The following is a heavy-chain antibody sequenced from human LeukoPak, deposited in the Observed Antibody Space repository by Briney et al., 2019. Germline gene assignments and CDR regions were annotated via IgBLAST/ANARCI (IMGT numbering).Heavy chain of an antibody. V-gene: IGHV4-59*08. CDR2: IYYSGST. J-gene: IGHJ3*02. Sequence: PSETLSLTCTVSGGSISSYFWSWVRQPPGKGLEWIGYIYYSGSTNYNPSLRSRVTMSLDTSKNQFSLNLSSVTAADTAVYHCARPAGKYDSSGFLVFDIWGQGTMVTVSS. D-gene: IGHD3-22*01. CDR3: ARPAGKYDSSGFLVFDI. CDR1: GGSISSYF.